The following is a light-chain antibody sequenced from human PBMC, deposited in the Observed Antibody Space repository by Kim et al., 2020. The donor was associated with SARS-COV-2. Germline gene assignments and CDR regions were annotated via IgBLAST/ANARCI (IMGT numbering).Light chain of an antibody. CDR1: QTISTY. CDR2: AAS. Sequence: DIQMTQSPSSLPASVGDRVIITCRASQTISTYLSWYQQKPGEAPKLLIYAASSLQSAVPSRFSGSGSGTDFTLSISSLQPEDFATYYCQQSYSTPYTFGQGTKLEI. CDR3: QQSYSTPYT. J-gene: IGKJ2*01. V-gene: IGKV1-39*01.